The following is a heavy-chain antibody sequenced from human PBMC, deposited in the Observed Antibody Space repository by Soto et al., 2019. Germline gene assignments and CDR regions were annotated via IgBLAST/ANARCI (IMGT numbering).Heavy chain of an antibody. CDR2: ISGSGGST. J-gene: IGHJ5*02. V-gene: IGHV3-23*01. Sequence: HPGGSLRLSCAASGFTFSSYAMSWVRQAPGKGLEWVSAISGSGGSTYYADSVKGRFTISRDNSKNTLYLQMNSLRAEDTAVYYCAKTHSSSWYIGWFDPWGQGTLVTVSS. CDR3: AKTHSSSWYIGWFDP. D-gene: IGHD6-13*01. CDR1: GFTFSSYA.